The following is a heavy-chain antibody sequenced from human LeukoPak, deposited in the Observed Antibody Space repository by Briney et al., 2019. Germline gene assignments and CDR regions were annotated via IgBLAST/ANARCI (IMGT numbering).Heavy chain of an antibody. V-gene: IGHV1-58*01. CDR2: IVVGSGNT. CDR3: AALGTTGTTLHAFDI. D-gene: IGHD1-1*01. Sequence: SVKVSCKASGFTFTSSAVQWVRQARGQRLEWIGWIVVGSGNTNYAQKFQERVTITRDMSTSTAYMELSSLRSEDTAVYYCAALGTTGTTLHAFDIWGQGTRATV. J-gene: IGHJ3*02. CDR1: GFTFTSSA.